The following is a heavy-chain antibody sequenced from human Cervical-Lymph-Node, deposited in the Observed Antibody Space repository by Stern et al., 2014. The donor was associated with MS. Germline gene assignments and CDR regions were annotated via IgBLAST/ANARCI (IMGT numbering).Heavy chain of an antibody. Sequence: VQLVESGSELKKPGASVKVSCKASGYTFTSYALNWVRQAPGQGLEWMGWINTNNGNPTFAPAFKGRVVFALDTSVSAAYLQISSLTSEDTAVYYCAKSRGINDLWTGYRDYGMDVWGQGTTVTVS. D-gene: IGHD3/OR15-3a*01. CDR3: AKSRGINDLWTGYRDYGMDV. V-gene: IGHV7-4-1*02. CDR1: GYTFTSYA. J-gene: IGHJ6*02. CDR2: INTNNGNP.